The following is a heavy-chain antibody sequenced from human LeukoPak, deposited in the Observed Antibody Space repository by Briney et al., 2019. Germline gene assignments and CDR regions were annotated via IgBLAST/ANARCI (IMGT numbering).Heavy chain of an antibody. D-gene: IGHD3-10*01. CDR2: INSDGSST. Sequence: GGSLRLSCAASGFTFSRNWMHWVRQAPGKGLVWVSRINSDGSSTRYADSAKGRFTIPRDNAKNTLYLQMNSLGAEDTAVYFCTRESYNDGNFDYWGQGTLVTVSS. CDR3: TRESYNDGNFDY. CDR1: GFTFSRNW. V-gene: IGHV3-74*01. J-gene: IGHJ4*02.